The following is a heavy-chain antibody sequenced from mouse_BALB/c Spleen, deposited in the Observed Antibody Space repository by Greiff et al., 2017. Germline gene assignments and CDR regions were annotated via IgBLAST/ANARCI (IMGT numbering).Heavy chain of an antibody. CDR1: GFTFSSYA. CDR2: ISSGGSYT. V-gene: IGHV5-9-1*01. J-gene: IGHJ2*01. Sequence: EVMLVESGGGLVKPGGSLKLSCAASGFTFSSYAMSWVRQTPEKRLEWVATISSGGSYTYYPDSVKGRFTISRDNAKNTLYLQMSSLRSEDTAMYYCARYYYGSSYHFDYWGQGTTLTVSS. D-gene: IGHD1-1*01. CDR3: ARYYYGSSYHFDY.